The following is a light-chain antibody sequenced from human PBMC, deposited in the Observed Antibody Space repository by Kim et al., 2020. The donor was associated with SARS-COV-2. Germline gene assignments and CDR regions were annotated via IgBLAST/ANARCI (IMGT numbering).Light chain of an antibody. Sequence: SSELTQDPAVFVALGQTVRITCQGDSLRNYYASWYQQKPRQAPVLVIYGKNNRPSGIPDRFSGSNSGNTASLTITGAQVEDEADYYCKSRDTSDDHLGVF. V-gene: IGLV3-19*01. CDR1: SLRNYY. CDR3: KSRDTSDDHLGV. J-gene: IGLJ3*02. CDR2: GKN.